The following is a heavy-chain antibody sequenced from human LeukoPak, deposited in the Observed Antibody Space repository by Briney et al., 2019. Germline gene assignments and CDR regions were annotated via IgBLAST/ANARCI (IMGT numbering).Heavy chain of an antibody. J-gene: IGHJ4*02. V-gene: IGHV4-59*11. Sequence: SETLSLTCTVSGGSISSHYWSWIRQPPGKGLEWIGYIYYRGSTNYNPSLKGRVTISVDTSKNQFSLKLSSVTAADTAVYYCARGRGYDFWSGYLGAYYFDYWGQGTLVTVSS. CDR3: ARGRGYDFWSGYLGAYYFDY. CDR2: IYYRGST. CDR1: GGSISSHY. D-gene: IGHD3-3*01.